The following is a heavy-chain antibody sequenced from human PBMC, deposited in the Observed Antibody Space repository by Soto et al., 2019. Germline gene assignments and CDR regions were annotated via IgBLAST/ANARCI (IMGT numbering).Heavy chain of an antibody. D-gene: IGHD6-6*01. J-gene: IGHJ4*02. CDR2: INQDGSGK. V-gene: IGHV3-7*01. Sequence: EVQLVESGGGLVQPGGSLRLSCAASGFIFSTDWMSWVRQAPGKGLEWVANINQDGSGKNYVDSVKGRFTISRDNAKNLVFLQLNSLRVEETAMYYCATSKAAPGNYWGQGTLVTVSS. CDR1: GFIFSTDW. CDR3: ATSKAAPGNY.